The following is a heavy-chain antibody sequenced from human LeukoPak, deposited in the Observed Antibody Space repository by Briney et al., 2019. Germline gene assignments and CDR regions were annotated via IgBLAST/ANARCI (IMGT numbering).Heavy chain of an antibody. CDR2: INHSGST. V-gene: IGHV4-34*01. J-gene: IGHJ2*01. CDR1: GGSFSGYY. Sequence: SETLSLTCAVYGGSFSGYYWSWIRQPPGKGLEWIGEINHSGSTNYNPSLKSRVTILVDTSKNQFSLKLTSVTAADTAVYYCARGVYNYASDCYFDFWGRGTLVTVSS. CDR3: ARGVYNYASDCYFDF. D-gene: IGHD5-18*01.